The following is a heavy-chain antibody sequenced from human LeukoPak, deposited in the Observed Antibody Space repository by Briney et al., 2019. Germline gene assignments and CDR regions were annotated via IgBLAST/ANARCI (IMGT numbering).Heavy chain of an antibody. CDR3: ARDYKYAFDN. V-gene: IGHV3-48*01. Sequence: GGSLRLSYAASGFKFSDYSMNWVRQVPGKGLEWISYIGIDSGNTNYADSVKGRFTISGDKAKNSLYLQMNSLRVEDTAVYYCARDYKYAFDNWGQGTLVTVSS. J-gene: IGHJ4*02. D-gene: IGHD5-24*01. CDR1: GFKFSDYS. CDR2: IGIDSGNT.